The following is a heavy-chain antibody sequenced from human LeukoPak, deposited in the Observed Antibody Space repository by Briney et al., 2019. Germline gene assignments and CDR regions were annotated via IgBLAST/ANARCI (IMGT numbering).Heavy chain of an antibody. V-gene: IGHV2-5*02. CDR1: GFSLSTSGVG. D-gene: IGHD7-27*01. Sequence: SGPTLVKPTQALTLTCTLSGFSLSTSGVGVGWIRQPPGKALEWLALIYWDDDKRYSPSLKSRLTITKDTSKNQVVLTMTNMDPVDTATYYCAHSGELGIALDYWGQGTLVTVSS. J-gene: IGHJ4*02. CDR3: AHSGELGIALDY. CDR2: IYWDDDK.